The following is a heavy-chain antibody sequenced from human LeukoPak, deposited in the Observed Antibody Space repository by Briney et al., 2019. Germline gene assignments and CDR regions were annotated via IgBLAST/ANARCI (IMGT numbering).Heavy chain of an antibody. V-gene: IGHV4-30-4*08. CDR2: IYYSGST. CDR1: GGSISSGDYY. Sequence: SQTLSLTCTAYGGSISSGDYYWSWIRQPPGKGLEWIGYIYYSGSTYYNPSLKSRVTISVDTSKNQFSLKLSSVTAADTAVYYCAGTYYDFTSPFDYWGQGTLVTVSS. CDR3: AGTYYDFTSPFDY. J-gene: IGHJ4*02. D-gene: IGHD3-3*01.